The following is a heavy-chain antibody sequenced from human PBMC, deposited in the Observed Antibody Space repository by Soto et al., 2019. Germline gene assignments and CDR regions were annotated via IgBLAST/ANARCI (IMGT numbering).Heavy chain of an antibody. D-gene: IGHD3-10*01. CDR3: ARGLRVVRGHSGLLNWFEP. V-gene: IGHV4-61*01. CDR1: GGSVNNGNYY. CDR2: VYYTGST. Sequence: KTSETLSLTCTVSGGSVNNGNYYWSWIRQPPGKELEWIGYVYYTGSTYSNPSLKSRLTLTIDTSKNQFSLNLTSVTAADTAVYYCARGLRVVRGHSGLLNWFEPWGQGALVTVSS. J-gene: IGHJ5*02.